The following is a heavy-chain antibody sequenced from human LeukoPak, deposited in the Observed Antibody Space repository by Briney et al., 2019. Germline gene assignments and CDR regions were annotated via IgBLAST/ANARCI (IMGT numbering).Heavy chain of an antibody. D-gene: IGHD3-10*01. CDR3: ARSSRIGNTYYYGSGSSSAFDP. V-gene: IGHV1-69*13. CDR2: IIPIFGTA. CDR1: GGTFSSYA. Sequence: SVKVSCKASGGTFSSYAISWVRQAPGQGLEWMGGIIPIFGTANYAQKFQGRVTITADESTSTAYMELSSLRSEDTAVYYCARSSRIGNTYYYGSGSSSAFDPWGQGTLVTVSS. J-gene: IGHJ5*02.